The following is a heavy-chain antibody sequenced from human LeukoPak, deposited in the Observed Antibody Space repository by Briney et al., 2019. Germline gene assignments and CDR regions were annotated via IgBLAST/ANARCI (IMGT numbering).Heavy chain of an antibody. V-gene: IGHV4-34*01. D-gene: IGHD5-12*01. Sequence: PSETLSLTCAVYGGSFSGYYWSWIRQPPGKGLEWIGEINHSGSTNYNPSLKSRVTISVDTSKNQFSLKLSSVTAADTAVYYCARGGDISFDYWGQGTLVTVSS. CDR2: INHSGST. CDR3: ARGGDISFDY. J-gene: IGHJ4*02. CDR1: GGSFSGYY.